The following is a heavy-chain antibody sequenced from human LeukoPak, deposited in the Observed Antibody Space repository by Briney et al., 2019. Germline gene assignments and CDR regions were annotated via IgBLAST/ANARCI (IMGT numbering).Heavy chain of an antibody. D-gene: IGHD3-22*01. Sequence: SETLSLTCTVSGGSISSHYYWNWFRQPAGKGLEWIGRIYSSGNSYYNASLQSRVTMSVDTSKNQFSLKLSSVTAADTAVYYCARCKKNNYDSSGYHGDWFDPWGQGTLVTVSS. V-gene: IGHV4-4*07. J-gene: IGHJ5*02. CDR3: ARCKKNNYDSSGYHGDWFDP. CDR1: GGSISSHYY. CDR2: IYSSGNS.